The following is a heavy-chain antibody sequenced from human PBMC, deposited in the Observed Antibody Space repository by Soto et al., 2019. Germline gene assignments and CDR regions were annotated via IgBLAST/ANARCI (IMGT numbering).Heavy chain of an antibody. D-gene: IGHD6-13*01. V-gene: IGHV3-74*01. CDR2: VNTDGSST. J-gene: IGHJ6*03. CDR3: ARGGAWAADGIYSYYYYMDV. CDR1: GFTFSAYW. Sequence: GGSLRLSCAASGFTFSAYWMHWVRQAPGKGLVWVSRVNTDGSSTTYADSVKGRFTISRDNAKNTLYRQMNTLRAEDTAVYYCARGGAWAADGIYSYYYYMDVWGKGTTVTVSS.